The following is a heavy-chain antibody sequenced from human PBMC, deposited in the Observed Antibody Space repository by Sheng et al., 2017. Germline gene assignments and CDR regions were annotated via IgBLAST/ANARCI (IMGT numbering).Heavy chain of an antibody. Sequence: QVQLQESGPGLVKPSETLSLTCTVSGGSISSYYWSWIRQPPGKGLEWIGYIYYSGSTNYNPSLKSRVTISVDTSKNQFSLKLSSVTAADTAVYYCARVQAYCGGDCSEGTFDYWGQGTLVTVSS. D-gene: IGHD2-21*02. CDR1: GGSISSYY. V-gene: IGHV4-59*01. CDR2: IYYSGST. CDR3: ARVQAYCGGDCSEGTFDY. J-gene: IGHJ4*02.